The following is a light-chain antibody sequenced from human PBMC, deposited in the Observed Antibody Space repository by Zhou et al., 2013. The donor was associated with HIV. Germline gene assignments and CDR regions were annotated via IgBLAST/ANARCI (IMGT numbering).Light chain of an antibody. V-gene: IGKV1-27*01. CDR3: QQSYTTPWT. J-gene: IGKJ1*01. Sequence: DIQMTQSPSSLSASVGDRVTITCRASQDISSYLAWYQQKPGKVPKLLIYAASTLQSGVPSRFSGSGSGTHFTLTISSLQPDDFAIYYCQQSYTTPWTFGQGTKVEVK. CDR1: QDISSY. CDR2: AAS.